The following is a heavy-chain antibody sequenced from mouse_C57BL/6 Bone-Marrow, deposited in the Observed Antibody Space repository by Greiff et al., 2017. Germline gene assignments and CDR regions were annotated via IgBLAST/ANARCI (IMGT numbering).Heavy chain of an antibody. CDR3: AGELGRGFAY. CDR1: GYTFTSYG. J-gene: IGHJ3*01. CDR2: IYPRSGNT. Sequence: VQLQHSGAELARPGASVKLSCKASGYTFTSYGISWVKQRTGQGLEWIGEIYPRSGNTYYNEKFKGKATLTADKSSSTAYMELRSLTSEDSAVYFCAGELGRGFAYWGQGTLVTVSA. D-gene: IGHD4-1*01. V-gene: IGHV1-81*01.